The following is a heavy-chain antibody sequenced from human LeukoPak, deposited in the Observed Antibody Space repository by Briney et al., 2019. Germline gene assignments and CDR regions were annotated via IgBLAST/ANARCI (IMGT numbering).Heavy chain of an antibody. V-gene: IGHV1-2*02. CDR3: AREWLGGFDY. J-gene: IGHJ4*02. Sequence: ASVKVSCKASGYTFTGYYMHWVRQAPGRGLEWMGWINPNSGGTNYAQKFQGRVTMTRDTSISTAYMELSRLRPDDTAVYYCAREWLGGFDYWGQGTLVTVSS. CDR2: INPNSGGT. D-gene: IGHD6-19*01. CDR1: GYTFTGYY.